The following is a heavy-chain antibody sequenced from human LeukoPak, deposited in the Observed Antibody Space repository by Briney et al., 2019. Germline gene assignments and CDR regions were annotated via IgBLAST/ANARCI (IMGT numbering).Heavy chain of an antibody. D-gene: IGHD5-18*01. CDR1: GGSISSYY. CDR2: IYYSGSA. Sequence: PSETLSLTCTVSGGSISSYYWSWIRQPPGKGLEWIGYIYYSGSANYHPSLKSRVTISVDTSKNQFSLKLSSVTAADTAVYYCARQGGYSYGYVDYWGQGTLVTVSS. V-gene: IGHV4-59*08. CDR3: ARQGGYSYGYVDY. J-gene: IGHJ4*02.